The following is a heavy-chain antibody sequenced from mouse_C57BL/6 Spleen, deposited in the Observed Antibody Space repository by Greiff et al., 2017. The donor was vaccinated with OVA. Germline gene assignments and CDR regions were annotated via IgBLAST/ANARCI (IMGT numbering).Heavy chain of an antibody. Sequence: EVKVVESGGGLVKPGGSLKLSCAASGFTFSDYGMHWVRQAPEKGLEWVAYISSGSSTIYYADTVKGRFTISRDNAKNTLFLQMTSLRSEDTAMYYCERRRYYAMDYWGQGTSVTVSS. CDR2: ISSGSSTI. J-gene: IGHJ4*01. CDR1: GFTFSDYG. CDR3: ERRRYYAMDY. V-gene: IGHV5-17*01.